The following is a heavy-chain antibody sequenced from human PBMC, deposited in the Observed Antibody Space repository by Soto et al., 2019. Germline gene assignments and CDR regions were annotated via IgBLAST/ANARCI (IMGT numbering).Heavy chain of an antibody. CDR3: ARDLHDTVDAMDV. D-gene: IGHD5-18*01. CDR1: GFNFSRNG. J-gene: IGHJ6*02. CDR2: IWYDGNTT. V-gene: IGHV3-33*01. Sequence: QVRLAEAGGGVVQPGRSLGLSCLASGFNFSRNGMHWVRHAPGTGLEWVAVIWYDGNTTYYADSVKGRFTISRDNSRNTLYLQMNSLRVEDTAVYYCARDLHDTVDAMDVWGQGTTVIVAS.